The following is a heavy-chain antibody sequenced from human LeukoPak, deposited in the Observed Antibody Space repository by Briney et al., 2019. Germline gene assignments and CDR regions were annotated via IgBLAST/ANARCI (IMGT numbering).Heavy chain of an antibody. V-gene: IGHV3-23*01. D-gene: IGHD4-17*01. J-gene: IGHJ4*02. Sequence: GGSLRLSCAASGFTFSSYAMSWVRQAPGKGLEWVSAISSSGGSTYYADSVKGRFTISRDSSKNTLYLQMNSLRAEDTAVYYCAKDYGDYLDYWGQGTLVTVSS. CDR1: GFTFSSYA. CDR3: AKDYGDYLDY. CDR2: ISSSGGST.